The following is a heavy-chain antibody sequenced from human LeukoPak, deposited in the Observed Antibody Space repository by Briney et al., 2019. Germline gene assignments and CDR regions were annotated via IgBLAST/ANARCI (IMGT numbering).Heavy chain of an antibody. Sequence: PGGSLRLSCAASGFTFSSYAMSWVRQAPGKGLEWVSAISGSGGSTYYADSVKGRFTISRDNSKNTLYLQMNSLRAEDTAVYYCAKDVPADFWCGYYYYGMDVWGQGTTVTVSS. J-gene: IGHJ6*02. D-gene: IGHD3-3*01. CDR1: GFTFSSYA. CDR3: AKDVPADFWCGYYYYGMDV. V-gene: IGHV3-23*01. CDR2: ISGSGGST.